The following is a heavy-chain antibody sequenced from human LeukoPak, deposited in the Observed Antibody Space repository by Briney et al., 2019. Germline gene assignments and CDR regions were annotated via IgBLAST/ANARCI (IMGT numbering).Heavy chain of an antibody. V-gene: IGHV3-30-3*01. Sequence: GGSLRLSCAASGFTFSSYAMHWVRQAPGKGLEWVAVISYDGSNKYYADSVKGRFTISRDNSKNTLYLQMNSLRAEDTAVYYCARDGSPYDLPHYYYYYMDVWGKGTTVTVSS. J-gene: IGHJ6*03. CDR3: ARDGSPYDLPHYYYYYMDV. D-gene: IGHD3-3*01. CDR1: GFTFSSYA. CDR2: ISYDGSNK.